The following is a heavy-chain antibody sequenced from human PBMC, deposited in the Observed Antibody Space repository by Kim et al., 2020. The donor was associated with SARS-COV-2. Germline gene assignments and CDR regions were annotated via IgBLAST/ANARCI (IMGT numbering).Heavy chain of an antibody. Sequence: GGSLRLSCAASGFTFSDYYMSWIRQAPGKGLEWVSYISSSGSTIYYADSVKGGFTISRDNAKNSLYLQMNSLRAEDTAVYYCARERHSSGWYYLDYWGQGTLVTVSS. CDR1: GFTFSDYY. D-gene: IGHD6-19*01. V-gene: IGHV3-11*04. J-gene: IGHJ4*02. CDR3: ARERHSSGWYYLDY. CDR2: ISSSGSTI.